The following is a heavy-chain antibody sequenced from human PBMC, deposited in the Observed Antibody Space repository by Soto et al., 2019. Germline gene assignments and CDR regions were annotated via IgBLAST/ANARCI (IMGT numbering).Heavy chain of an antibody. D-gene: IGHD3-10*01. CDR3: ARTLTMVRGIYYYGMDV. CDR2: IIPIFGTA. V-gene: IGHV1-69*01. CDR1: GGTFSSYA. J-gene: IGHJ6*02. Sequence: QVQLVQSGAEVKKPGSSVKVSCKASGGTFSSYAISWVRQAPGQGLEWTGGIIPIFGTANYAQKFQGRVTIAADESTSTAYMELSSLRSEDTAVYYCARTLTMVRGIYYYGMDVWGQGTTVTVSS.